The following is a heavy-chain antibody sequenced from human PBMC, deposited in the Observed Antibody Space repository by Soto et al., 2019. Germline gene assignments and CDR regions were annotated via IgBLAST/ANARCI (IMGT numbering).Heavy chain of an antibody. D-gene: IGHD4-17*01. CDR1: GYTFTTYG. Sequence: QVQLVQSGAEVMKPGASVKVSCKASGYTFTTYGITWVRQAPGQGLEWMGWISAYSGNTNYAQKLQGRLTVTTDTSTNTAYMDLRSPRSDDTAVYYCARVVKAGDYGDYGRYYFDYWGHGTLVTVSS. CDR2: ISAYSGNT. V-gene: IGHV1-18*04. CDR3: ARVVKAGDYGDYGRYYFDY. J-gene: IGHJ4*01.